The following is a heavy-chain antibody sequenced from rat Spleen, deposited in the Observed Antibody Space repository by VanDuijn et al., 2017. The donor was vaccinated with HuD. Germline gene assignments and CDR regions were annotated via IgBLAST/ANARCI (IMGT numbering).Heavy chain of an antibody. CDR2: IWKTGGT. CDR1: GFSLTSYN. V-gene: IGHV2-41*01. D-gene: IGHD1-2*01. J-gene: IGHJ2*01. CDR3: VRGDDSSPGDY. Sequence: QVQLKESGPGLVQPSQTLSLTCTVVGFSLTSYNVHWVRQPPGKGLEWMGLIWKTGGTRYDSSLKSRLSISKDTSKSQVFLRMNSLQIEDTATYYCVRGDDSSPGDYWGQGVMVTVSS.